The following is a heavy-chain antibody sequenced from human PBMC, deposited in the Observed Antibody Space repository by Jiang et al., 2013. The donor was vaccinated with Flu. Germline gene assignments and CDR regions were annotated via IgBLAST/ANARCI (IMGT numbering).Heavy chain of an antibody. CDR1: GFTFGDYA. CDR3: TRDPLIESVYYYYGMDV. J-gene: IGHJ6*01. CDR2: IRSKAYGGTT. Sequence: VQLVESGGGLVQPGRSLRLSCTASGFTFGDYAMSWVRQAPGKGLEWVGFIRSKAYGGTTEYAASVKGRFTISRDDSKSIAYLQMNSLKTEDTAVYYCTRDPLIESVYYYYGMDV. V-gene: IGHV3-49*04. D-gene: IGHD3-22*01.